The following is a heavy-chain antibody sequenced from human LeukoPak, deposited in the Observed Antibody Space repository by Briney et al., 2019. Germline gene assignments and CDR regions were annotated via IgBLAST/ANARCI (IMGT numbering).Heavy chain of an antibody. CDR1: GFSFSSHW. CDR3: ATQTYALFDY. CDR2: IKQDGSDK. V-gene: IGHV3-7*03. Sequence: PGGSLRLSCVASGFSFSSHWMSWVRQAPGKGLEWVGNIKQDGSDKYHADPVKGRFTISRDNAKNSLYLQISSLRAEDTAVYYCATQTYALFDYWGQGTLVTVSS. D-gene: IGHD2-2*01. J-gene: IGHJ4*02.